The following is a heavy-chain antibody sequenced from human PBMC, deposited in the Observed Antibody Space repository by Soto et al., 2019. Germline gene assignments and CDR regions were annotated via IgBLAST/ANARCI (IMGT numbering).Heavy chain of an antibody. Sequence: EVQLVESGGGLVKPGESQRLSCIVSGFTFTNAWMHWVRQAPGKGLECVGHIRSKSHGGTADYGAPVKGRFTISRDDSKHILYLQMNSLKTEDTAVYYCTTDSAMPGTNYFDYWGQGALVTVSS. CDR2: IRSKSHGGTA. J-gene: IGHJ4*02. D-gene: IGHD1-1*01. CDR1: GFTFTNAW. V-gene: IGHV3-15*07. CDR3: TTDSAMPGTNYFDY.